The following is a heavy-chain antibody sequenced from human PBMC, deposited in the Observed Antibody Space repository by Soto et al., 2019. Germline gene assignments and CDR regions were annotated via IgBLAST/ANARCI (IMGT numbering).Heavy chain of an antibody. V-gene: IGHV4-39*01. Sequence: SETLSLACAVSGGSISGSCYYWGWLRQSPWKGPEWIGSVFYTVFTSYNPSLESRVSVSVDTSKNQFSLKVSGVSAADTAVYYCATSQKGYNWNYFDHWGQGALVTVS. CDR2: VFYTVFT. D-gene: IGHD1-20*01. CDR1: GGSISGSCYY. J-gene: IGHJ4*02. CDR3: ATSQKGYNWNYFDH.